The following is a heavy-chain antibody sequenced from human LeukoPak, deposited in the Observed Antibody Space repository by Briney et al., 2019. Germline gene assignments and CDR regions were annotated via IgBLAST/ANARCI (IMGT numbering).Heavy chain of an antibody. CDR3: ARHDIGPPMIVGEPYYYGMDV. V-gene: IGHV4-39*01. CDR2: IYYSGST. Sequence: SSETLSLTCTVSGGSISSSSYYWGWICQPPGKGLEWIGSIYYSGSTYYNPSLKSRVTISVDTSKNQFSLKLSSVTAADTAVYYCARHDIGPPMIVGEPYYYGMDVWGQGTTVTVSS. D-gene: IGHD3-22*01. J-gene: IGHJ6*02. CDR1: GGSISSSSYY.